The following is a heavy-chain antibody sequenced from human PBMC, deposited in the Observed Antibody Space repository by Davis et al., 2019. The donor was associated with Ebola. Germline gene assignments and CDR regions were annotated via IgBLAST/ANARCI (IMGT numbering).Heavy chain of an antibody. Sequence: GESLKISCTASGFTFSTYPMTWIRQVPGKGLDWVSTIGGSGDGTHYADSVKGRFTISRDNSKNTLYLQMNSLRVEDTAVYYCAKATPVTQRPWGQGTLVTVSS. CDR2: IGGSGDGT. CDR3: AKATPVTQRP. J-gene: IGHJ5*02. D-gene: IGHD4-17*01. CDR1: GFTFSTYP. V-gene: IGHV3-23*01.